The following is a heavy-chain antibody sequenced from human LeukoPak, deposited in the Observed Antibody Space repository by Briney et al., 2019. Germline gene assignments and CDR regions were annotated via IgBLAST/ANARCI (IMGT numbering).Heavy chain of an antibody. CDR2: TVGIGPDT. D-gene: IGHD2-15*01. V-gene: IGHV3-23*01. CDR3: TKASAARCIGVFCYPFDH. J-gene: IGHJ4*02. CDR1: GFTFTNYA. Sequence: GGSLRLSCAASGFTFTNYAMTWVRQAPGKGLEWVAATVGIGPDTYHADSVKGRFTISRDNSKNILYLQMNSLRVEDTAVYYCTKASAARCIGVFCYPFDHWGQGTLVTVPS.